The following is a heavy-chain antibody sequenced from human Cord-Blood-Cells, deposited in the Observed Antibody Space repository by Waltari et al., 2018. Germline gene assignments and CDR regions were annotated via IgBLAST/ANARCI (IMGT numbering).Heavy chain of an antibody. Sequence: QVQLVQSGAEVKKPGASVKVSCKASGYTFTSSGISWVRQAPGQALEWMGWISAYNGNTNYAQKLQGRVTMTTDTSTSTAYMELRRLRSDDTAVYYCARVGYYCSGGSCYDNWFDPWGQGTLVTVSS. V-gene: IGHV1-18*04. CDR2: ISAYNGNT. D-gene: IGHD2-15*01. CDR3: ARVGYYCSGGSCYDNWFDP. CDR1: GYTFTSSG. J-gene: IGHJ5*02.